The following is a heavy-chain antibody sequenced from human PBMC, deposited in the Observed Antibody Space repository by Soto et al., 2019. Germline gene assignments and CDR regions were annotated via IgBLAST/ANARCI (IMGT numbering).Heavy chain of an antibody. V-gene: IGHV3-9*01. Sequence: GGSLRLSCAASGFTFDDYAMHWVRQAPGKGLEWVSGISWNSGSIGYADSVKGRFTISRDNAKNSLYLQMNSLRAEDTALYYCAKGGSQWLVLNYFQHWGQGTLVTVSS. D-gene: IGHD6-19*01. CDR3: AKGGSQWLVLNYFQH. CDR2: ISWNSGSI. J-gene: IGHJ1*01. CDR1: GFTFDDYA.